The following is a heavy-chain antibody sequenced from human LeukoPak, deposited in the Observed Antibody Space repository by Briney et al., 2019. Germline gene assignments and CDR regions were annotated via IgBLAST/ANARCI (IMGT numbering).Heavy chain of an antibody. CDR2: ISSSSSYI. Sequence: GGSLRLSCAASGFTFSSYSMNWVRQAPGKGLEWVSSISSSSSYIYYADSVKGRFTISRDNAKNSLYLQMNSLRAEDTAVYYCARSRLSAINWFDPWGQGTLVTVSS. CDR1: GFTFSSYS. V-gene: IGHV3-21*01. D-gene: IGHD3-16*02. CDR3: ARSRLSAINWFDP. J-gene: IGHJ5*02.